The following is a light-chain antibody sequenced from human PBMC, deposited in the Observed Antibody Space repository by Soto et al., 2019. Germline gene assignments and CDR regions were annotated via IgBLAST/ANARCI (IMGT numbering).Light chain of an antibody. CDR1: QSIRTN. J-gene: IGKJ2*01. CDR2: GAS. Sequence: EIVMTQSPATLSVSPGERASLSCRASQSIRTNLAWYQQKPGQAPRLLIYGASTRAPGIPDRFSGRGSGTDFTLTSNSLQSEDFALYYCQHYNDRPGFGQGAKLEI. V-gene: IGKV3-15*01. CDR3: QHYNDRPG.